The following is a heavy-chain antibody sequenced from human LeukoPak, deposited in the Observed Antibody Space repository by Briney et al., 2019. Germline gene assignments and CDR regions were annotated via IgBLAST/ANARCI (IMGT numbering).Heavy chain of an antibody. J-gene: IGHJ4*02. CDR2: IIPIFGTA. CDR3: ARMATAMATGYYFDY. CDR1: GGTFSSYA. D-gene: IGHD5-18*01. Sequence: ASVKVSCKASGGTFSSYAISWVRQAPGQGLEWMGGIIPIFGTANYAQKFQGRVTITTDESTSTAYMELSSLRSEDTAVYYCARMATAMATGYYFDYWGQGTLVTVSS. V-gene: IGHV1-69*05.